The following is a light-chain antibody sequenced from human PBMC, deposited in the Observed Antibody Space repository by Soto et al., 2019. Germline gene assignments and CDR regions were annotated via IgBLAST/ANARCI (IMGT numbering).Light chain of an antibody. CDR1: QTISNY. J-gene: IGKJ4*01. CDR3: QQSTT. V-gene: IGKV3-11*01. Sequence: DIVLTQSPATLSLSPGERATLSCRASQTISNYLTWYQQKPGQAPRLLIYDVSNRATGIPARFSGSGSGTDFTLTISRLVPEDFAVYCCQQSTTFGGGTKVEIK. CDR2: DVS.